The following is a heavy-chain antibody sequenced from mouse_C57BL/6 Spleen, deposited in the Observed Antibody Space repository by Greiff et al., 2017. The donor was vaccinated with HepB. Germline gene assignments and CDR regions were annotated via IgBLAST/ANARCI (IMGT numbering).Heavy chain of an antibody. CDR2: IDPSDSYT. V-gene: IGHV1-69*02. D-gene: IGHD1-1*01. Sequence: QVQLQQPGAELVKPGASVKLSCKASGYTFTSYWMHWVKQRPGRGLEWIGRIDPSDSYTNYNQKFKGKATLTVDTSSSTAYMQLSSLTSEDSAVYYCARRGTGTVVAKDYAMDYWGQGTSVTVSS. J-gene: IGHJ4*01. CDR3: ARRGTGTVVAKDYAMDY. CDR1: GYTFTSYW.